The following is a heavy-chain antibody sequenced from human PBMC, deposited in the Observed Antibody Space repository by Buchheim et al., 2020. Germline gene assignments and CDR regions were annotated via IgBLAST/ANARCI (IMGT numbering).Heavy chain of an antibody. CDR1: GYTFTSYY. CDR3: ARDLRARGPISPDFDY. J-gene: IGHJ4*02. CDR2: INPSGGST. D-gene: IGHD3-16*01. Sequence: QVQLVQSGAEVKKPGASVKVSCKASGYTFTSYYMHWVRQAPGQGLEWMGIINPSGGSTSYAKKFQGRVTMPRDTSTSTVYMELSSLRSEDTAVYYCARDLRARGPISPDFDYWGQGTL. V-gene: IGHV1-46*01.